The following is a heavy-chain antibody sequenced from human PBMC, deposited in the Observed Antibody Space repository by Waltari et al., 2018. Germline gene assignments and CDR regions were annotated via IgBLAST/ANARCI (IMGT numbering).Heavy chain of an antibody. J-gene: IGHJ6*01. V-gene: IGHV1-69*01. CDR3: ASLNYASGGYYYGMDV. CDR1: GGTFKSEA. CDR2: IFVLFGTA. Sequence: QVQLEQSGAEVKQHWSSVQVSCKATGGTFKSEATSSVRKAPGQGLEGVGWIFVLFGTANYAQNFQDRVTITADESTSAVYLELSSLRSEDTAVYYCASLNYASGGYYYGMDVWGQGTTVVVSS. D-gene: IGHD3-10*01.